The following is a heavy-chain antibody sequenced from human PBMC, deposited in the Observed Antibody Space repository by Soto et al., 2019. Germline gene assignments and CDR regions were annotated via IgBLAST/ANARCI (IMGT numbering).Heavy chain of an antibody. J-gene: IGHJ5*02. Sequence: LTLSCAGSGFTFGDSYMSWIRQAPGKGLEWLSYISPGSRYPAYADSVKGRFTISRDNAKRSLYLQMMSLTAEDTAIYYCVRGGGGGLFDPWGQGTMVTVSS. CDR2: ISPGSRYP. D-gene: IGHD2-15*01. V-gene: IGHV3-11*06. CDR1: GFTFGDSY. CDR3: VRGGGGGLFDP.